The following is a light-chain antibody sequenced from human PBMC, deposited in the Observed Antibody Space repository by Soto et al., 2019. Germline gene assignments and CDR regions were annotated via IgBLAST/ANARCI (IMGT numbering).Light chain of an antibody. V-gene: IGKV3-20*01. CDR3: QQFGSSLYT. CDR1: QSVSSCY. J-gene: IGKJ2*01. Sequence: EIELTQSPGTLSLSPGERATLSCRASQSVSSCYLAWYQQKPGQAPRLLIYGASTRATGIPDRFSGSGSGTDFTLTINRLEPEDFGVYYCQQFGSSLYTFGQGTNLEIK. CDR2: GAS.